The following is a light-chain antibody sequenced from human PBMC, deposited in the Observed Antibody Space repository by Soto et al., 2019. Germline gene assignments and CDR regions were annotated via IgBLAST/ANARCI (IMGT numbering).Light chain of an antibody. CDR1: PGTDANY. V-gene: IGKV3-20*01. CDR2: GAS. Sequence: EVVVTQSPGTLSLSPGERATLSCRASPGTDANYLAWYQQKPGQAPRLLIYGASSRATGIPDRFSGSGSRTDFTLTISSLEAEDVAVYYCQQYYRTPFTFGPGTKVDIK. CDR3: QQYYRTPFT. J-gene: IGKJ3*01.